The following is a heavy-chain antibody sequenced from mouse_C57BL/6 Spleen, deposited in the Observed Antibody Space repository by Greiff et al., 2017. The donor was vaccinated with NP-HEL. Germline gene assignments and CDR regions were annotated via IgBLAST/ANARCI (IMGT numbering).Heavy chain of an antibody. Sequence: DVMLVESGGGLVKPGGSLKLSCAASGFTFSDYGMHWVRQAPEKGLEWVAYISSGSSTIYYADTVKGRFTISRDNAKNTLFLQMTSLRSEDTAMYYCARPGSSYAMDYWGQGTSVTVSS. CDR1: GFTFSDYG. CDR3: ARPGSSYAMDY. V-gene: IGHV5-17*01. J-gene: IGHJ4*01. D-gene: IGHD1-1*01. CDR2: ISSGSSTI.